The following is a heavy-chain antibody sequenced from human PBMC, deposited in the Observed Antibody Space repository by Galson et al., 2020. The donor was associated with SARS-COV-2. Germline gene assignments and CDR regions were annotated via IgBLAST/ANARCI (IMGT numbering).Heavy chain of an antibody. J-gene: IGHJ3*02. CDR2: IYHSGST. CDR3: AREGEEWRGFAFDI. D-gene: IGHD6-25*01. Sequence: ETSETLSLTCAVSGGSISSGGYSWSWIRQPPGKGLEWIGYIYHSGSTYYNPSLKSRVTISVDRSKNQFSLKLSSVTAADTAVYYCAREGEEWRGFAFDIWGQGTMVTVSS. V-gene: IGHV4-30-2*01. CDR1: GGSISSGGYS.